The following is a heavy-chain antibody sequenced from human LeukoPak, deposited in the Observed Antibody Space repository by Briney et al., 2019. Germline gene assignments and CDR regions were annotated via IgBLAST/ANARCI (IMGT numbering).Heavy chain of an antibody. CDR1: GFTFSSYA. V-gene: IGHV4-59*12. J-gene: IGHJ1*01. D-gene: IGHD6-13*01. Sequence: GSLRLSCAASGFTFSSYAMSWIRQPPGKGLEWIGYIYYSGSTNYNPSLKSRVTMSLDTSKNQFSLKLNSVTAADTAMYFCARDLSSSWPLYARGYQRHWGQGTRVTVSS. CDR2: IYYSGST. CDR3: ARDLSSSWPLYARGYQRH.